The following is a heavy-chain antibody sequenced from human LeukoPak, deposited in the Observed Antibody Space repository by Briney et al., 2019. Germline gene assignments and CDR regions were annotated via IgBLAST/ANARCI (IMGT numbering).Heavy chain of an antibody. CDR2: IYYSGST. J-gene: IGHJ4*02. D-gene: IGHD3-16*02. CDR1: GGSFSGYY. CDR3: ARHRVLGDYCDY. Sequence: PSETLSLTCAVYGGSFSGYYWSWIRQPPGKGLEWIGSIYYSGSTYYNPSLKSRVTISVDTSKNQFSLKLSSVTAADAAVYYCARHRVLGDYCDYWGQGTLVTVSS. V-gene: IGHV4-34*01.